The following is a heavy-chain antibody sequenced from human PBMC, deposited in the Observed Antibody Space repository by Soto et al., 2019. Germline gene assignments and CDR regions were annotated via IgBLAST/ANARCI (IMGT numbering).Heavy chain of an antibody. J-gene: IGHJ3*02. CDR3: ARVAVFGWGNSKFWVFDI. CDR1: GGSVSSSQW. Sequence: SETLSLTCAVSGGSVSSSQWWTWVRQPPGKGLEWIAETHHSGNTNYNPSLKSRVTISLDTSKNQFSLNLISVTAADTAVYYFARVAVFGWGNSKFWVFDIWGPGTMVTVSS. CDR2: THHSGNT. D-gene: IGHD3-10*01. V-gene: IGHV4-4*02.